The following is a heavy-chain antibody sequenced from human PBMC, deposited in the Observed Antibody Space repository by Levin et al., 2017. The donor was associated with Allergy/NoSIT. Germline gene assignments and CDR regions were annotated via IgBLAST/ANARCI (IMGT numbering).Heavy chain of an antibody. J-gene: IGHJ4*02. CDR3: ARFLIAVTAFDY. V-gene: IGHV2-5*02. D-gene: IGHD6-19*01. CDR1: GFSLRTSGVG. Sequence: SGPTLVKPTQTLTLTCTLSGFSLRTSGVGVGWIRQPPGKALEWLALVYWDGDERYSPSLRSRLTITKDTSKNQVVLTMTNMDPVDTATYYCARFLIAVTAFDYWGQGTLVTVSS. CDR2: VYWDGDE.